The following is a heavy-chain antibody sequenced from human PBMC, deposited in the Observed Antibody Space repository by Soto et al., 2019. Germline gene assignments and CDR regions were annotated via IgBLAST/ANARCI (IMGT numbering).Heavy chain of an antibody. Sequence: GGSLRLSCAASGFTFSSYAMHWVRQAPGKGLEWVAVISYDGSNKYYADSVKGRFTISRDNSKNTLYLQMNSLRAEDTAVYYCARDGAGIIELRHYYYGMDVWGQGTTVTVSS. D-gene: IGHD2-15*01. CDR2: ISYDGSNK. CDR3: ARDGAGIIELRHYYYGMDV. CDR1: GFTFSSYA. J-gene: IGHJ6*02. V-gene: IGHV3-30-3*01.